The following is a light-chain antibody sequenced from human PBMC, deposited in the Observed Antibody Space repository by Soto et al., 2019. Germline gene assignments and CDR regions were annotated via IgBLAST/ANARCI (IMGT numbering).Light chain of an antibody. CDR1: RTDIGDSNF. CDR2: EVN. CDR3: ASFRSGTILV. J-gene: IGLJ1*01. V-gene: IGLV2-14*01. Sequence: QSALTQPASVSGSPGQSVTISCTGPRTDIGDSNFISWYQQSPGKAPRLLIYEVNNRPSGASSRFSGSKAGNTASLTISGLLEDDDADYFCASFRSGTILVFGSGTKLTVL.